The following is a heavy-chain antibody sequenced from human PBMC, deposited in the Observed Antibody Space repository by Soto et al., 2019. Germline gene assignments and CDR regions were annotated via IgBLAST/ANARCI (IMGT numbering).Heavy chain of an antibody. CDR3: AKLRPGIAVAGDFDY. D-gene: IGHD6-19*01. Sequence: GGSLRLSCAASGFTFSSYAMSWVRQAPGKGLEWVSAISGSGGSTYYADSVKGRFTISRDNSKNTLYLQMNSLRAEDTAVYYWAKLRPGIAVAGDFDYWRQGTLVTVSS. V-gene: IGHV3-23*01. CDR1: GFTFSSYA. J-gene: IGHJ4*02. CDR2: ISGSGGST.